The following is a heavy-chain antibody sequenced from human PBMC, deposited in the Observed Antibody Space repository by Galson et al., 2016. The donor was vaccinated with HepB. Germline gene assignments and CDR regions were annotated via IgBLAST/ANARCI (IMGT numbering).Heavy chain of an antibody. J-gene: IGHJ4*02. CDR1: GFTLSNSA. CDR3: AADATTIVTAFGY. V-gene: IGHV3-30*03. CDR2: ISYDAKNV. Sequence: SLRLSCAASGFTLSNSAMHWVRQAPGKGLEWVAKISYDAKNVYCAESLRGRSAISRDYSKNAPYLEMNSLRVEDTAVYYCAADATTIVTAFGYWGQGTLVTVSS. D-gene: IGHD2-21*02.